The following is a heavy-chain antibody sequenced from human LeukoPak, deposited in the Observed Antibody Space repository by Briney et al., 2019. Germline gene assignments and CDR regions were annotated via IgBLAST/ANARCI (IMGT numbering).Heavy chain of an antibody. CDR2: IRWYRGGV. CDR3: AKDRGYCSGGSCSHFDY. D-gene: IGHD2-15*01. Sequence: GGSLRLSCAASGFTFDDYAMHWARQAPGKGLEGVSGIRWYRGGVGYADSERGLFTISRDNAKNSLYLQMNSLRAEDTALYYCAKDRGYCSGGSCSHFDYWGQGTLVTVSS. CDR1: GFTFDDYA. J-gene: IGHJ4*02. V-gene: IGHV3-9*01.